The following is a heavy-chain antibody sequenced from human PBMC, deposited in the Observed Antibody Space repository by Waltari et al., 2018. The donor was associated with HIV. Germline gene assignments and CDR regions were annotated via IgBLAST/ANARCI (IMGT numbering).Heavy chain of an antibody. CDR1: GFTSSSNW. V-gene: IGHV3-74*01. Sequence: EVQLVESGGGLVQPGGSLSPSCAASGFTSSSNWMHCVRQAPGKGLMWGSRVNGDGTSTTYADAVKGPSNISRNNTKNTLNLQMNSLRAVDTALSYCVRGNNRPSQIIAAVRLSYNWFDPWGQGTLVTVSS. D-gene: IGHD6-6*01. CDR2: VNGDGTST. CDR3: VRGNNRPSQIIAAVRLSYNWFDP. J-gene: IGHJ5*02.